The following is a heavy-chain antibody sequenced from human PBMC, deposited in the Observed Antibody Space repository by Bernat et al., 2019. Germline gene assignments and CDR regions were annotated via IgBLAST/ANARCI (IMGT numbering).Heavy chain of an antibody. CDR1: GFTFSTYV. V-gene: IGHV3-23*01. CDR3: AKDHSAYNNQFDS. D-gene: IGHD5-12*01. J-gene: IGHJ4*02. Sequence: EVQLMESGGGLVQPGGSLRLSCAASGFTFSTYVMSWVRQAPGKGLEWVSTINVSGDNTYYADSVVGRFTISRDNSKNTLFLQMSSLRAEATAVYYCAKDHSAYNNQFDSWGRGTLVTVSS. CDR2: INVSGDNT.